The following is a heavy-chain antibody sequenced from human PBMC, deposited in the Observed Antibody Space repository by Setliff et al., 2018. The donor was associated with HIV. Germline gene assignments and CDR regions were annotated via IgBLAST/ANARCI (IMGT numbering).Heavy chain of an antibody. D-gene: IGHD2-21*01. J-gene: IGHJ5*02. CDR1: GGPVSGHF. CDR2: IYYDGRT. CDR3: ARYGGNSFWFDP. Sequence: PSETLSLTCSVSGGPVSGHFWTWIRQAPGKGLEWIGSIYYDGRTFYNPSLKSRVTISVDTSKNQFSLKLISVTAADTAVYYCARYGGNSFWFDPWGQGTLVTVSS. V-gene: IGHV4-59*08.